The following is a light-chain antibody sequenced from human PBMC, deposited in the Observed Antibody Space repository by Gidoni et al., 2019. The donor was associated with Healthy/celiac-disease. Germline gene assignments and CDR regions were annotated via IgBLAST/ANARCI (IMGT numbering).Light chain of an antibody. CDR2: DVN. CDR3: CSYAGSYTFV. CDR1: SSDVGGYNY. Sequence: QSALPQPRAVSGSPGQPVTISCTGTSSDVGGYNYVPWYQQHPGKAPKLMIYDVNMRPSVVPDRFSGSKSGNTASLTIAGLQAEDEADYCCCSYAGSYTFVFGTGTKVTVL. V-gene: IGLV2-11*01. J-gene: IGLJ1*01.